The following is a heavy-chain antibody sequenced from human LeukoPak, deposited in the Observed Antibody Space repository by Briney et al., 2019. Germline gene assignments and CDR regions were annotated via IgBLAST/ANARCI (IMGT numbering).Heavy chain of an antibody. CDR3: ARGPGGSSSSDFDY. CDR2: IYTSGST. V-gene: IGHV4-61*02. CDR1: GGSISGGSYY. D-gene: IGHD6-6*01. J-gene: IGHJ4*02. Sequence: SETLSLTCTVSGGSISGGSYYWSWIRQPAGTGLEWIGRIYTSGSTNYNPSLKSRVTISVDTSKNQFSLKLSSVTAADTAVYYCARGPGGSSSSDFDYWGQGTLVTVSS.